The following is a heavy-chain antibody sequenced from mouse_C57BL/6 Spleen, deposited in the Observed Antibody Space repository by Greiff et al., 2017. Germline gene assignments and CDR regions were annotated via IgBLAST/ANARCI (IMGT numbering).Heavy chain of an antibody. CDR3: AREGGDYELFDY. CDR1: GYTFTSYW. D-gene: IGHD2-4*01. V-gene: IGHV1-64*01. CDR2: IHPNSGST. Sequence: VKLQQPGAELVKPGASVTLSCKASGYTFTSYWMHWVKQRPGQGLEWIGMIHPNSGSTNYNEKFKSKATLPVDKSSSTAYMQLSSLTSEDSAVYYCAREGGDYELFDYWGQGTTLTVSS. J-gene: IGHJ2*01.